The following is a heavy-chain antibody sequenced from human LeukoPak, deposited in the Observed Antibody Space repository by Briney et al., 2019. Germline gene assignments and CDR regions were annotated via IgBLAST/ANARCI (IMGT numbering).Heavy chain of an antibody. CDR1: GGSISSGGYY. D-gene: IGHD5-18*01. Sequence: SETLSLTCTVSGGSISSGGYYWSWIRQHPGKGLEWIGYIYYSGSTYYNPSRKSRVTISVETSKKQFSLKLSSVTAADTAVYYCAAGGYSYGLPPDYWGQGTLVTVSS. CDR3: AAGGYSYGLPPDY. V-gene: IGHV4-31*03. J-gene: IGHJ4*02. CDR2: IYYSGST.